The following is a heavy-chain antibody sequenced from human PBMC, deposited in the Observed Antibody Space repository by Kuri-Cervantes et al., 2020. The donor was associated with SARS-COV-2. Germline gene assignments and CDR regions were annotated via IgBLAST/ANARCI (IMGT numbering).Heavy chain of an antibody. CDR3: ARERYDFWSGYYRWFDP. CDR1: GGSISSYY. D-gene: IGHD3-3*01. J-gene: IGHJ5*02. CDR2: IYTSGST. Sequence: SETLSLTCTVSGGSISSYYWSWIRQPAGKGLEWIGRIYTSGSTNYNPSLKSRVTISVDTSKNQFSLKLSSVTAADTAVYYCARERYDFWSGYYRWFDPWGQGTLVTVSS. V-gene: IGHV4-4*07.